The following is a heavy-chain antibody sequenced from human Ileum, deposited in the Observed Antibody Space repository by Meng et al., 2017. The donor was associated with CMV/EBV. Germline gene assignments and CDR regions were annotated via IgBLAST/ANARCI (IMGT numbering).Heavy chain of an antibody. V-gene: IGHV3-33*06. J-gene: IGHJ6*02. D-gene: IGHD3-22*01. CDR2: IWYDGSNK. CDR1: GFTFSSYG. CDR3: AKTGGGYPYYYYGMDV. Sequence: GGSLRLSCAASGFTFSSYGMHWVCQAPGKGLEWVAVIWYDGSNKYYADSVKGRFTISRDNSKNTLYLQMNSLRAEDTAVYYCAKTGGGYPYYYYGMDVWGQGTTVTVSS.